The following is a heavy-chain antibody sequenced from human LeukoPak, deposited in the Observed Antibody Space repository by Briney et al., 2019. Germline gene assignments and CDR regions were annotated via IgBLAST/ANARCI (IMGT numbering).Heavy chain of an antibody. Sequence: SSPALVKPTQTLTLTCTFSGFSLSTSGMCVSWIRQPPGKALKWLARIDWDDDKYYSTSLKTRLTISKDTSKNQVVLTMTNMDPVDTATYYCARTLMGATVVVFDYWGQGTLVTVSS. CDR1: GFSLSTSGMC. CDR2: IDWDDDK. J-gene: IGHJ4*02. V-gene: IGHV2-70*11. CDR3: ARTLMGATVVVFDY. D-gene: IGHD1-26*01.